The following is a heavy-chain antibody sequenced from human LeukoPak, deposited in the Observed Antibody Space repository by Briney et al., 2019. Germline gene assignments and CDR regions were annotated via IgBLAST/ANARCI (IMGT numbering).Heavy chain of an antibody. CDR1: GGSISSSNW. D-gene: IGHD1-26*01. CDR2: IYHSGGA. J-gene: IGHJ4*02. CDR3: ARIPSGSYGIFDY. Sequence: SGTLSLTCAVSGGSISSSNWWSWVRQPPGKGLEWIGEIYHSGGANQNPSLKSRVSMSLDKSKNQFSLRLTSVTAADTAVYYCARIPSGSYGIFDYWGQGTLVTVSS. V-gene: IGHV4-4*02.